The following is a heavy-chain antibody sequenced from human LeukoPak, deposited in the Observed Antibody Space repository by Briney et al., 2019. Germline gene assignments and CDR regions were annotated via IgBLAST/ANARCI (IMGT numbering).Heavy chain of an antibody. CDR3: ARDLIAAAGVPGDY. V-gene: IGHV3-7*05. J-gene: IGHJ4*02. CDR2: IDQDGSEK. D-gene: IGHD6-13*01. CDR1: GFTFSSYW. Sequence: GGLRLSCAASGFTFSSYWMNWVRQAPGKGLEWVANIDQDGSEKSYVDSVKGRFTISRDNAKNSLYLQMNSLRAEDTAVYYCARDLIAAAGVPGDYWGQGTLVTVSS.